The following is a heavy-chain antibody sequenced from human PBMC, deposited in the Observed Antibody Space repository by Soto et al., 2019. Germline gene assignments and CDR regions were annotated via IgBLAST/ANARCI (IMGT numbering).Heavy chain of an antibody. J-gene: IGHJ3*02. Sequence: ASVKVSCKASGYTFTSYYMHWVQQAPGQGLEWMGIINPSGGSTSYAQKFQGRVTMTRDTSTSTVYMELSSLRSEDTAVYYCAREGTPLRYFDWLLKHDAFDIWGQGTMVTV. CDR3: AREGTPLRYFDWLLKHDAFDI. D-gene: IGHD3-9*01. V-gene: IGHV1-46*01. CDR1: GYTFTSYY. CDR2: INPSGGST.